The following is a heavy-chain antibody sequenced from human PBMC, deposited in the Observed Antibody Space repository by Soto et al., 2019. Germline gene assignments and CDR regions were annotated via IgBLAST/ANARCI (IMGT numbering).Heavy chain of an antibody. CDR1: GFTFSSYS. D-gene: IGHD2-15*01. CDR2: ISSSSSTI. Sequence: GGSLRLSCAASGFTFSSYSMNWVRQAPGKGLEWVSYISSSSSTIYYADSVKGRFTISRDNAKNSLYLQMNSLRAEDTAVYYCARDRVRVVVAAEDAFDIWGQGTMVTVSS. CDR3: ARDRVRVVVAAEDAFDI. V-gene: IGHV3-48*01. J-gene: IGHJ3*02.